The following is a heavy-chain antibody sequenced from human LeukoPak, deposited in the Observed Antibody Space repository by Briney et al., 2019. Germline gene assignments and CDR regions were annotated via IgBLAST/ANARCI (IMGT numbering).Heavy chain of an antibody. CDR3: ARGQSGWCTNWFDP. CDR1: GYTFTGYY. CDR2: INPNSGGT. J-gene: IGHJ5*02. Sequence: ASVKVSCKASGYTFTGYYMHWVRQAPGQGLEWMGWINPNSGGTNYAQKFQGRVTMTRDTSISTAYMELSRLRSDDTAVYYCARGQSGWCTNWFDPWGQGTLVTVSS. V-gene: IGHV1-2*02. D-gene: IGHD6-19*01.